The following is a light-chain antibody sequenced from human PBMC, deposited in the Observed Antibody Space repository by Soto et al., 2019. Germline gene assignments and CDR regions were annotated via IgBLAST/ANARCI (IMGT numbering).Light chain of an antibody. CDR3: QVGDSSSDHVV. CDR2: DDS. J-gene: IGLJ2*01. V-gene: IGLV3-21*02. Sequence: SYELTQPPSASVAPGQTAKITCGGNNIGRKSAHRYQQKPGQAPVRDVYDDSDRPSGIPERLSGSNSGNTATLTISRVEAGDEGNYYCQVGDSSSDHVVFGGGTKVTVL. CDR1: NIGRKS.